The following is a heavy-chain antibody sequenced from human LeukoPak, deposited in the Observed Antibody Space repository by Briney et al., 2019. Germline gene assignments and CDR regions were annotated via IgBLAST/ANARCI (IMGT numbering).Heavy chain of an antibody. Sequence: PSETLSLTCTVSGGSISSYYWSWIRQPPGKGLEWIGYIYYSGSTNYNPSLKSRVTISVDTSKNQFSLKLSSVTAADTAVYYCARDRYDFWSGYPDYWGQGTLVTVSS. CDR1: GGSISSYY. J-gene: IGHJ4*02. D-gene: IGHD3-3*01. CDR2: IYYSGST. CDR3: ARDRYDFWSGYPDY. V-gene: IGHV4-59*12.